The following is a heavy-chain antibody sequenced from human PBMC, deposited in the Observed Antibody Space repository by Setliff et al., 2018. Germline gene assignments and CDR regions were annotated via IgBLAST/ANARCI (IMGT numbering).Heavy chain of an antibody. CDR1: GFTFDDYA. CDR2: IDYDGLGT. D-gene: IGHD3-3*01. Sequence: GSLRLSCAASGFTFDDYAMHWVRQRPGKGLEWVGLIDYDGLGTDYTASVKGRFIISRDNTKNSLFLQMNSLRAEDTAVYYCAKSPQDFWGGRVFFDYWGQGMLVTVPQ. CDR3: AKSPQDFWGGRVFFDY. V-gene: IGHV3-43D*04. J-gene: IGHJ4*01.